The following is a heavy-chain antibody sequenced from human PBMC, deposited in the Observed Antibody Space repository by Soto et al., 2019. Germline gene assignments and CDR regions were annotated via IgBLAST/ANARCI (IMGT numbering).Heavy chain of an antibody. CDR1: GYTFTGYY. J-gene: IGHJ4*02. D-gene: IGHD3-3*01. CDR3: AKDPQPTNYHFWSGYYSGGPSPFDY. V-gene: IGHV1-2*04. Sequence: ASVKVSCKASGYTFTGYYMHWVRQAPGQGLEWMGWINPNSGGTNYAQKFQGWVTMTRDTSISTAYMELSRLRSDDTAVYYCAKDPQPTNYHFWSGYYSGGPSPFDYWGQGTLVTVSS. CDR2: INPNSGGT.